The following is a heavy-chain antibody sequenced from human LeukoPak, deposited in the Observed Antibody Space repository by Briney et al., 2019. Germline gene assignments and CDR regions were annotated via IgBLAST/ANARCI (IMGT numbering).Heavy chain of an antibody. CDR3: ARAPPRYCSSTSCYFGY. Sequence: ASVKVSCKASGYTFTSYGISWVRPAPGQGLEWMGWISAYKGNTNYPQNRQGRVTMTTDTSTSTAYMELRSLRSDDRAVYYCARAPPRYCSSTSCYFGYWGQGTLVTVSS. J-gene: IGHJ4*02. CDR1: GYTFTSYG. CDR2: ISAYKGNT. D-gene: IGHD2-2*01. V-gene: IGHV1-18*01.